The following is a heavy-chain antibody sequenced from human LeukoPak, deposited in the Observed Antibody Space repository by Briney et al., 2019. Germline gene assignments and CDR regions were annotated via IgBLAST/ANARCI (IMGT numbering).Heavy chain of an antibody. CDR3: ARSRFGVVVPASRYGMDV. CDR1: GGSFSGYY. Sequence: PSETLSLTCAVSGGSFSGYYWSWIRQPPGKGLEWIGEINHSGSTNYNPSLKSRVTISVDTAKNQFSLKLSSLTAADTAVYYCARSRFGVVVPASRYGMDVWGQGTTVTVSS. J-gene: IGHJ6*02. D-gene: IGHD2-2*01. CDR2: INHSGST. V-gene: IGHV4-34*01.